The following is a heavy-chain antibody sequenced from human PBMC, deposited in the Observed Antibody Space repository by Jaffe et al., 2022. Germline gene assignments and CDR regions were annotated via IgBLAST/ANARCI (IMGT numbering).Heavy chain of an antibody. Sequence: QVQLVESGGGVVQPGGSLRLSCAASGFTFSSYGMHWVRQAPGKGLEWVAFIRYDGSNKYYADSVKGRFTISRDNSKNTLYLQMNSLRAEDTAVYYCAKDGGEPFTVTTFGYLFDYWGQGTLVTVSS. CDR1: GFTFSSYG. CDR3: AKDGGEPFTVTTFGYLFDY. J-gene: IGHJ4*02. D-gene: IGHD4-17*01. CDR2: IRYDGSNK. V-gene: IGHV3-30*02.